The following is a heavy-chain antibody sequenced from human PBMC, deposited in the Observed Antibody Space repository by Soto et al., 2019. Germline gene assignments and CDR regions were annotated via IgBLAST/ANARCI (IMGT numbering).Heavy chain of an antibody. V-gene: IGHV4-59*08. Sequence: SQTLSLTCTVSGGSISSYYWSWIRQPPGKGLEWIGYIYYSGSTNYNPSLKSRVTISVDTSKNQFSLKLSSVTAADTAVYYCARRRKVDYYGSGSPTILDSGMDVCGQGTTVTVSS. J-gene: IGHJ6*02. CDR1: GGSISSYY. D-gene: IGHD3-10*01. CDR3: ARRRKVDYYGSGSPTILDSGMDV. CDR2: IYYSGST.